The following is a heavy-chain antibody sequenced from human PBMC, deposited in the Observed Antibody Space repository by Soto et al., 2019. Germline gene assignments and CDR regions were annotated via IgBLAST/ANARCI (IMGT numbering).Heavy chain of an antibody. D-gene: IGHD3-9*01. CDR1: GFTFSSYA. CDR3: AKWCITIFCPLGEGSTPFDY. V-gene: IGHV3-23*01. Sequence: PGGSLRLSCAASGFTFSSYAMSWVRQAPGKGLEWVSAISGSGGSTYYADSVKGRFTISRDNSKNTLYLQMNSLRAEDTAVYYCAKWCITIFCPLGEGSTPFDYWGQGTLVTVSS. J-gene: IGHJ4*02. CDR2: ISGSGGST.